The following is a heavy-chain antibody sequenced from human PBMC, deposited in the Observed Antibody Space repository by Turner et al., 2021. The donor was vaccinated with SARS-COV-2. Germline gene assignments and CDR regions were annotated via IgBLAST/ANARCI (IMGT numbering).Heavy chain of an antibody. J-gene: IGHJ5*02. Sequence: EVQLVESGGGLVQPGRSLRRSCAASGFTFDDYAMHWVRQAPGKGLEWVSGISWKSGRIGYADSVKGRFTISRDNAKNSLYLQMNSLKAEDTALYYCVRGLDSMGYNWFDPWGLGTLVTVSS. CDR1: GFTFDDYA. CDR2: ISWKSGRI. V-gene: IGHV3-9*01. D-gene: IGHD2-2*03. CDR3: VRGLDSMGYNWFDP.